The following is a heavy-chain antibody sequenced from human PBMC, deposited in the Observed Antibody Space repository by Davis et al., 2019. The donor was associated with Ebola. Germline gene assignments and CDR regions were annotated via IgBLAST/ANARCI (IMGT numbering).Heavy chain of an antibody. J-gene: IGHJ3*02. CDR1: GVSITTYF. Sequence: PSETLSLTCTVSGVSITTYFWSWIRQPPGKGLEWVGYIHHSGSANSNPSLKSRVTFSIDTSKSQVSLKLNSVTAADTAVYYCARDTRPCGGDCYDDTFDMWGQGTMVIVSS. CDR2: IHHSGSA. D-gene: IGHD2-21*01. CDR3: ARDTRPCGGDCYDDTFDM. V-gene: IGHV4-59*12.